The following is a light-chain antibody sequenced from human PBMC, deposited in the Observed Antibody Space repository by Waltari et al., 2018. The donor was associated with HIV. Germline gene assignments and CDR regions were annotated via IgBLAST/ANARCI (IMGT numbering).Light chain of an antibody. V-gene: IGLV1-44*01. Sequence: QSVLTQPPSASGTPGQRVTISCSGSSSNIGSTTVNWYQQLPGTAPKLLIYSNNQRPSGVPDRFSGSKSGTSASLAISGLQSEDEADYYCAAWDDGLNGVVFGGGTKLTVL. CDR2: SNN. CDR3: AAWDDGLNGVV. CDR1: SSNIGSTT. J-gene: IGLJ2*01.